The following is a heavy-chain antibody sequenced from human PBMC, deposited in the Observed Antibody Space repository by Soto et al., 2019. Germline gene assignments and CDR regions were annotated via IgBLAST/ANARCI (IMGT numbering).Heavy chain of an antibody. D-gene: IGHD1-26*01. J-gene: IGHJ4*02. Sequence: QITLKESGPTLVKPTQTLTLTCTFSGFSLTTDRVGVGWIRQPPGEALEWLAVIYWDDSKTYRPSLESRLTITKDTSKNPVARTMTNMDPLATATYYCAHAYGGRSLYWGQGTLVTVSS. V-gene: IGHV2-5*02. CDR3: AHAYGGRSLY. CDR2: IYWDDSK. CDR1: GFSLTTDRVG.